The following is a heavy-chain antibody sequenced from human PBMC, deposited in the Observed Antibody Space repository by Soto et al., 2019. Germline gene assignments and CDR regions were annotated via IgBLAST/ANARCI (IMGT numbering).Heavy chain of an antibody. J-gene: IGHJ4*02. V-gene: IGHV3-21*01. D-gene: IGHD3-22*01. Sequence: GGSLRLSCAASGFTFSRYSMNWVRQAPGKGLEWVSSISSSSSYTYYADSVKGRFTISRDNAKNSLYLQMNSLRAKDTAVYYCARDGETDYYDSSGYYKDWGQGTLVTVSS. CDR2: ISSSSSYT. CDR3: ARDGETDYYDSSGYYKD. CDR1: GFTFSRYS.